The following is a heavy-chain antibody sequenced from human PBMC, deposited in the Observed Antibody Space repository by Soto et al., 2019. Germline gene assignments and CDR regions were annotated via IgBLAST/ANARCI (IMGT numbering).Heavy chain of an antibody. CDR2: ISSSGSTI. D-gene: IGHD3-10*01. J-gene: IGHJ3*02. CDR3: AGWAPTDYYGPTLLEDAFDI. Sequence: GSLRLSSGASGFNCRSYEGSWIRQDTGKWLEWVSYISSSGSTIYYADSVKGRFTISRDNAKNSLYLQMNSLRAEDTAVYYCAGWAPTDYYGPTLLEDAFDIWGQGTMVTVSS. V-gene: IGHV3-48*03. CDR1: GFNCRSYE.